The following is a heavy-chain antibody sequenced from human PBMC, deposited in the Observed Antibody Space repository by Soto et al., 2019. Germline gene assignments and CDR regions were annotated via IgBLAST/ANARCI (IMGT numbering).Heavy chain of an antibody. Sequence: PGGSLRLSCAASGFTFSSYAMSWVRQAPGKGLEWVSAISGSGGSTYYADSVKGRFTISRDNSKNTLYLQMNSLRAEDTAVYYCAKESHENGDYYYYGMDVWGQRTTVTVSS. V-gene: IGHV3-23*01. D-gene: IGHD4-17*01. CDR3: AKESHENGDYYYYGMDV. CDR2: ISGSGGST. CDR1: GFTFSSYA. J-gene: IGHJ6*02.